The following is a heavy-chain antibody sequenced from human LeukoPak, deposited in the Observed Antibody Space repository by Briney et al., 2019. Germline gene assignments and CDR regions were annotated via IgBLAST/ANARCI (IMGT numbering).Heavy chain of an antibody. D-gene: IGHD6-19*01. CDR2: IYYSGST. CDR3: ARAFTSASGWYYFDY. J-gene: IGHJ4*02. CDR1: GVSISSYY. V-gene: IGHV4-59*01. Sequence: SETLSLTCTVSGVSISSYYWSWIRQPPGKGLEWIGYIYYSGSTNYNPSLKSRVTISVDTSKNQFSLKLSSVTAADTAVYYCARAFTSASGWYYFDYWGQGTLVTVSS.